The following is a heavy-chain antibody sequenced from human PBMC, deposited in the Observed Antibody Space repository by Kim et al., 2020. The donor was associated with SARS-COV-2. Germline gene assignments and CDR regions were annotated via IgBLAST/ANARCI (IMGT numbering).Heavy chain of an antibody. J-gene: IGHJ5*02. D-gene: IGHD3-10*01. V-gene: IGHV4-59*01. CDR1: GGSISSYY. CDR2: IYYSGST. Sequence: SETLSLTCTVSGGSISSYYWSWIRQPPGKGLEWIGYIYYSGSTNYNPSLKSRVTISVDTSKNQFSLKLSSVTAADTAVYYCARDKESYYYGSAAGFDPWGQGTLVTVSS. CDR3: ARDKESYYYGSAAGFDP.